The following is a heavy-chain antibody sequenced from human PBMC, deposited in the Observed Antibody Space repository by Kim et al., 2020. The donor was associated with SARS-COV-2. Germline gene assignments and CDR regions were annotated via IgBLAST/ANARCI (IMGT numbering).Heavy chain of an antibody. J-gene: IGHJ5*02. Sequence: GGSLRLSCAASGFTFSSYAMSWVRQAPGKGLEWVSAISGSGGSTYYADSVKGRFTISRDNSKNTLYLQMNSLRAEDTAVYYCAKPGMFRDDYGDYWFDPWGQGTLVTVSS. D-gene: IGHD4-17*01. CDR2: ISGSGGST. V-gene: IGHV3-23*01. CDR1: GFTFSSYA. CDR3: AKPGMFRDDYGDYWFDP.